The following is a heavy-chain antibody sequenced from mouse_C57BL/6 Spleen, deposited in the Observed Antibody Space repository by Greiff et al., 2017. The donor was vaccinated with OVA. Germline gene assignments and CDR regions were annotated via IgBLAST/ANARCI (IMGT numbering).Heavy chain of an antibody. Sequence: EVMLVESEGGLVQPGSSMKLSCTASGFTFSDYYMAWVRQVPEKGLEWVANINYDGSSTYYLDSLKSRFIISRDNAKNILYLQMSSLKSEDTATYYCARYVRGGMDYWGQGTSVTVSS. CDR2: INYDGSST. V-gene: IGHV5-16*01. CDR1: GFTFSDYY. J-gene: IGHJ4*01. CDR3: ARYVRGGMDY.